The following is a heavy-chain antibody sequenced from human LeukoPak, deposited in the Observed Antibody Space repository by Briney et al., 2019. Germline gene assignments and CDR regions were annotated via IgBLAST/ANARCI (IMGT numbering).Heavy chain of an antibody. D-gene: IGHD1-26*01. CDR1: GXTLSSYS. Sequence: GGSLRLSCAASGXTLSSYSMSWVRQAPGKGLEWVSYSGSSGTPISYADSVRGRFTISRDNAKNSLYLQLNSLRDEDTAVYYCARGGGSYRRNFDYWGQGALVTVSS. CDR2: SGSSGTPI. V-gene: IGHV3-48*02. J-gene: IGHJ4*02. CDR3: ARGGGSYRRNFDY.